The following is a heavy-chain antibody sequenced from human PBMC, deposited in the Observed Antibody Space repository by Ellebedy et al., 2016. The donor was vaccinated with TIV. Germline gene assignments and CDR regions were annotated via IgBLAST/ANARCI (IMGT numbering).Heavy chain of an antibody. CDR1: GGSISGYY. D-gene: IGHD3-10*01. J-gene: IGHJ4*02. V-gene: IGHV4-59*08. Sequence: MPSETLSLTCTASGGSISGYYWPWIPQPPGKELQWIGSFYDTGATSYNPPLASRVTISLDTPKNQFSLKLTSVTAADTAVYYCARTTGFGEPRWGQGTPVTVSS. CDR3: ARTTGFGEPR. CDR2: FYDTGAT.